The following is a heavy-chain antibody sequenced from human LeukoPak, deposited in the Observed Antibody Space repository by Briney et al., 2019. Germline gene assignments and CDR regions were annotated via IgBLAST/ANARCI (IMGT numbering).Heavy chain of an antibody. CDR3: AKEPPPSGYSYGYYFDY. J-gene: IGHJ4*02. Sequence: GGSLRLSCAASGFTFSSYGMHWVRQAPGKGLEWVAVISYDGSNKYYADSVKGRFTISRDNSKNTLYLQMNSLRAEDTAVYYRAKEPPPSGYSYGYYFDYWGQGTLVTVSS. V-gene: IGHV3-30*18. CDR2: ISYDGSNK. CDR1: GFTFSSYG. D-gene: IGHD5-18*01.